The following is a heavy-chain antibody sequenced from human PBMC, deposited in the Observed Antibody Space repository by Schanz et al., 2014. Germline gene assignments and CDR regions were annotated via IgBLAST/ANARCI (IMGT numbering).Heavy chain of an antibody. CDR2: MYSDGST. Sequence: LVESGGGVVQPGRSLRLSCAASGFTFSSYGMNWVRQAPGKGLEWVSVMYSDGSTYYADSVKGRFTISRDNSKNTLDLQMSSLRADDTAVYYCVKEGTVVSGSPRDYWGQGALVTVSS. CDR3: VKEGTVVSGSPRDY. D-gene: IGHD3-10*01. V-gene: IGHV3-NL1*01. CDR1: GFTFSSYG. J-gene: IGHJ4*02.